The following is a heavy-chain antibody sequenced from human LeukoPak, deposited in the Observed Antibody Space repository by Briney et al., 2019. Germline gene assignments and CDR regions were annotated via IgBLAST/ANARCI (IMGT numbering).Heavy chain of an antibody. CDR1: GYTFTSYD. V-gene: IGHV1-8*01. CDR3: ARGGITMVRGARRFNWFDP. D-gene: IGHD3-10*01. CDR2: MNPNSGNT. J-gene: IGHJ5*02. Sequence: ASVKVSRKASGYTFTSYDINWVRQATGQGLEWMGWMNPNSGNTGYAQKFQGRVTMTRNISISTAYMELSSLRSEDTAVYYCARGGITMVRGARRFNWFDPWGQGALVTVSS.